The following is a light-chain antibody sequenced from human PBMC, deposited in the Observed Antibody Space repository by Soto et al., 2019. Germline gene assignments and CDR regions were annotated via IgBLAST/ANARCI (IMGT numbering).Light chain of an antibody. CDR2: GAS. CDR3: PQYDDGPYT. V-gene: IGKV3-15*01. Sequence: EIVMTQSPATLSVSPGERATLSCRASQSVSSNVAWYQQIPGQTPRLLIYGASTRATGVPVRFSGSASGTEFTLTIIGLQSEDFAVYYCPQYDDGPYTFGQGTKVEI. CDR1: QSVSSN. J-gene: IGKJ2*01.